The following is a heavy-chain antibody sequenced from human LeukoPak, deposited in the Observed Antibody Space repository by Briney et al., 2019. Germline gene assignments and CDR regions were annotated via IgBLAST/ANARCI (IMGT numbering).Heavy chain of an antibody. J-gene: IGHJ3*02. CDR1: GGSISSYY. CDR3: ASPSITGTIDAFDI. CDR2: IYYSGST. V-gene: IGHV4-59*01. Sequence: SETLSLTCPVSGGSISSYYWSWIRQPPGKGLEWIGYIYYSGSTNYNPSLKSRVTISVDTSKNQFSLKLSSVNAADTAVYYCASPSITGTIDAFDIWGQGTMVTVSS. D-gene: IGHD1-20*01.